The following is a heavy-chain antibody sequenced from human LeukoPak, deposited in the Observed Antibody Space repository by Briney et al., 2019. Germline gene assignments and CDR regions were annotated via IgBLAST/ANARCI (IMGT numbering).Heavy chain of an antibody. CDR1: GGSISSYY. J-gene: IGHJ3*02. V-gene: IGHV4-59*01. CDR3: ATQPSSSSWYDGAAFDI. D-gene: IGHD6-13*01. CDR2: SYYSGSI. Sequence: PSQTLSLTCSVSGGSISSYYWSWIRQPPRKGLEWIGYSYYSGSINYNPSLKSRVTISVDTSKNQFSLKLSSVTAADTAVYYCATQPSSSSWYDGAAFDIWGQGTMVTVSS.